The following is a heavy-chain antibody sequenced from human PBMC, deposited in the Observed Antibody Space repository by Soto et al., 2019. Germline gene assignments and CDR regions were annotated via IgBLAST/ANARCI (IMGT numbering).Heavy chain of an antibody. Sequence: SETLSLTCTVSGGSISSYYWSWIRQPPGKGLEWIGYIYYSGSTNYNPSLKSRVTISVDTSKNQFSLKLSSVTAADTAVYYCARYYYDSSGYQYYFDYWGQGTLVTVSS. CDR1: GGSISSYY. CDR2: IYYSGST. CDR3: ARYYYDSSGYQYYFDY. D-gene: IGHD3-22*01. V-gene: IGHV4-59*01. J-gene: IGHJ4*02.